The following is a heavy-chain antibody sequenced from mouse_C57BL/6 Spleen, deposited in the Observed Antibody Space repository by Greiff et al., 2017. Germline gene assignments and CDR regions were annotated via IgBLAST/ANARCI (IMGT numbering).Heavy chain of an antibody. J-gene: IGHJ4*01. CDR1: GFTFTDYY. Sequence: EVQGVESGGGLVQPGGSLSLSCAASGFTFTDYYMSWVRQPPGKALEWLGFIRNKANGYTTEYSASVKGRFTISRDNSQSILYLQMNALRAEDSATYYCARYGPGTGAMDYWGQGTSVTVSS. V-gene: IGHV7-3*01. D-gene: IGHD4-1*01. CDR3: ARYGPGTGAMDY. CDR2: IRNKANGYTT.